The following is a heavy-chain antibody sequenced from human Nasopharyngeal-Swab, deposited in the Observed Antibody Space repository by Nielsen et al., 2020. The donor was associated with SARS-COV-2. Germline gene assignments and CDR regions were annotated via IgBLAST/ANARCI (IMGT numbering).Heavy chain of an antibody. CDR1: VGTFSSYA. D-gene: IGHD7-27*01. J-gene: IGHJ3*02. CDR2: INPNSGGT. Sequence: ASVNVSCKASVGTFSSYAISWVRQAPGQGLEWMGWINPNSGGTNYAQKFQGRVTMTRDTSISTAYMELSRLRSDDTAVYYCARDDLTAYDAFDIWGQGTMVTVSS. V-gene: IGHV1-2*02. CDR3: ARDDLTAYDAFDI.